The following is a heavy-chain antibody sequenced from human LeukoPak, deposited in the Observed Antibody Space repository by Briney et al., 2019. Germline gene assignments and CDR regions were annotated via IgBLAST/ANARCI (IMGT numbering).Heavy chain of an antibody. CDR3: VRNYRYGLDY. V-gene: IGHV3-48*04. CDR1: GFTFSSFT. J-gene: IGHJ4*02. Sequence: GGSLRLSCEASGFTFSSFTMNWVRQAPGKGLEWISYIGTSGGNIHYADSVKGRFTISRDNAKNSLFLQMNNLRVEDTAVYYCVRNYRYGLDYWSQGTLVSVSS. D-gene: IGHD5-18*01. CDR2: IGTSGGNI.